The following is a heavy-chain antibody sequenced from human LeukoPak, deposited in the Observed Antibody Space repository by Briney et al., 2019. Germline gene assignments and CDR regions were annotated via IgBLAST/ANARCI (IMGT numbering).Heavy chain of an antibody. CDR2: ISGSAHDV. CDR1: GFTFSDFY. Sequence: GGSLRLSCAASGFTFSDFYMTWIRQAPGTGMELLSYISGSAHDVNYIDSVRGRFTISRDNAKNSLYLHMNSLTVEDTAVYYCSRDPRHNDYWGQGTLVTVSS. CDR3: SRDPRHNDY. V-gene: IGHV3-11*01. J-gene: IGHJ4*02.